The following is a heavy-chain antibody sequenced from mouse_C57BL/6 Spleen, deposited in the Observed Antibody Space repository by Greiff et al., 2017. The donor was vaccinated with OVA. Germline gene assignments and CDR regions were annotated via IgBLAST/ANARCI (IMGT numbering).Heavy chain of an antibody. CDR2: IYPGDGDT. CDR1: GSAFSSSW. CDR3: ADYDYDGYAMDY. D-gene: IGHD2-4*01. Sequence: VKLQESGPELVTPGASVQISCKASGSAFSSSWLNWVKQRPGKGLEWIGRIYPGDGDTHYNGKFKGKATLTADKSSSTAYMQLSSLTSEDSAVYFCADYDYDGYAMDYWGQGTSVTVSS. J-gene: IGHJ4*01. V-gene: IGHV1-82*01.